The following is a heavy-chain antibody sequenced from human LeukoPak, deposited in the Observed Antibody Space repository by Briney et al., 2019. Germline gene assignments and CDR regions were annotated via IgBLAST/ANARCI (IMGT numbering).Heavy chain of an antibody. CDR2: IRYDGSNK. CDR1: GFTFSSYG. D-gene: IGHD3-10*01. J-gene: IGHJ4*02. CDR3: TTDQNYYGSGSRQDFDY. V-gene: IGHV3-30*02. Sequence: PGGSLRLSCAASGFTFSSYGMHWVRQAPGKGLEWVAFIRYDGSNKYYADSVKGRFTISRDNSKNTLYLQMNSLKTEDTAVYYCTTDQNYYGSGSRQDFDYWGQGTLVTVSS.